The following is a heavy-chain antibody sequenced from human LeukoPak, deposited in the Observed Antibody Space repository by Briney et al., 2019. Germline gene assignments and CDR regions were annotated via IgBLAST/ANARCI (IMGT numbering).Heavy chain of an antibody. CDR2: IWYDGSNK. D-gene: IGHD5-18*01. J-gene: IGHJ4*02. CDR1: GFTFSYYG. Sequence: GRSLRLSCAASGFTFSYYGMHWVRQAPGKGLEWVAVIWYDGSNKYYADSVKGRFTISRDNSKNTLYLQMNSLRAEDTAVYYCAKERGYSYGPTGYWGQGTLVTVSS. V-gene: IGHV3-33*06. CDR3: AKERGYSYGPTGY.